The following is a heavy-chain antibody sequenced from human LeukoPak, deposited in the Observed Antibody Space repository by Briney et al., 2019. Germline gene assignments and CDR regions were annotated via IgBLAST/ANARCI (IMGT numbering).Heavy chain of an antibody. CDR1: GGTFRGYY. CDR3: ARGVLGPYYFDL. V-gene: IGHV4-34*01. Sequence: PSETLSPTCAVYGGTFRGYYWSWIRQPPGKGLEWIGEIHYTGATNYKPSLKSRVTISGDPSKNQVSLRVYSVTAADTAVYYCARGVLGPYYFDLWGRGTLVTVSS. CDR2: IHYTGAT. J-gene: IGHJ2*01. D-gene: IGHD7-27*01.